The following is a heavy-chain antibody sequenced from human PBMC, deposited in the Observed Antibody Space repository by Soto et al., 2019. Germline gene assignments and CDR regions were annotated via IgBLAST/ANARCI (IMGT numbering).Heavy chain of an antibody. CDR3: ARDRSFDY. J-gene: IGHJ4*02. V-gene: IGHV3-66*01. Sequence: GGSLRLSCAASGFTVSSNYMSWVRQAPGKGLEWVSVIYSGGSTYYADSVKGRFIISRDNSKNTLYLQMNSPRAEDTAVYYCARDRSFDYWGQGTLVTVSS. CDR1: GFTVSSNY. CDR2: IYSGGST.